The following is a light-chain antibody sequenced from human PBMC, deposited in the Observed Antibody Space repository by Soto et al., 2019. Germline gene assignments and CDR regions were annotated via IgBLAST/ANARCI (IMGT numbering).Light chain of an antibody. CDR3: QQRSDSWT. CDR2: DAS. V-gene: IGKV3-11*01. CDR1: QSVGSY. J-gene: IGKJ1*01. Sequence: EIVLTQSPATLSLSPGERATLSCRASQSVGSYLACYQQKPGRAPRLLIYDASNRATGIPARFSGSGSGTDFTLTISSLEPEDFAVYYCQQRSDSWTFGQGTKVDI.